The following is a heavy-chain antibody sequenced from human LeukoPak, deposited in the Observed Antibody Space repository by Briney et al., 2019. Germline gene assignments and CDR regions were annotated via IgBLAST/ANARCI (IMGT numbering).Heavy chain of an antibody. J-gene: IGHJ4*02. D-gene: IGHD3-16*02. V-gene: IGHV4-34*01. CDR2: IYYSGST. CDR1: GGSFSRYY. CDR3: ARRDIVKGGFDF. Sequence: SETLSLTCAVYGGSFSRYYWSWIRQPPGKGLEWIGSIYYSGSTYYNPSLKSRVTISVDTSKNQFSLNLTSVTAADTAVHFCARRDIVKGGFDFWGQGTLVTVSS.